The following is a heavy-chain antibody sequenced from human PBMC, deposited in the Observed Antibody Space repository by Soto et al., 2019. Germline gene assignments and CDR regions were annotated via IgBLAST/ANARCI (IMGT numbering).Heavy chain of an antibody. CDR2: IIPIFGTA. CDR1: GGTFSSYA. J-gene: IGHJ5*02. CDR3: PLGSSYLNWFDP. Sequence: QVQLVQSGAEVKKPGSSAKVSCKASGGTFSSYAISWVRQAPGQGLEWMGGIIPIFGTANYAQKFQGRVTSTADESTSTAYMELSSLRSEDTAVYYCPLGSSYLNWFDPWGQGTLVTVSS. V-gene: IGHV1-69*01. D-gene: IGHD6-6*01.